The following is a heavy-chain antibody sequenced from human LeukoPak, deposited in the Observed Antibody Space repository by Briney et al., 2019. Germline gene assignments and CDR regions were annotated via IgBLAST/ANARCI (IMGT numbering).Heavy chain of an antibody. Sequence: PSETLSHTCAVYGGSFSGYYWSWIRQPPGKGLEWIGEINHSGSTNYNPSLKSRVTISVDTSKNQFSLKLSSVTAADTAVYYCARKWLVLDYWGQGTLVSVSS. J-gene: IGHJ4*02. CDR1: GGSFSGYY. CDR2: INHSGST. V-gene: IGHV4-34*01. CDR3: ARKWLVLDY. D-gene: IGHD6-19*01.